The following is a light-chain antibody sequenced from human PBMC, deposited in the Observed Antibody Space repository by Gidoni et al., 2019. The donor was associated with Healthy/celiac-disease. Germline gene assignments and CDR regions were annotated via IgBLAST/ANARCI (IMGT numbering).Light chain of an antibody. CDR2: CAS. CDR1: QSVSSN. CDR3: QQYNNWPWS. J-gene: IGKJ1*01. V-gene: IGKV3-15*01. Sequence: EIVMTQSPATLSVSPGERANLSCRASQSVSSNLAWYQQKPGQAPRLLIYCASTRATGIPARFSGSGSGTEFTLTISSLQSEDFAVYYCQQYNNWPWSFGKGTKVEIK.